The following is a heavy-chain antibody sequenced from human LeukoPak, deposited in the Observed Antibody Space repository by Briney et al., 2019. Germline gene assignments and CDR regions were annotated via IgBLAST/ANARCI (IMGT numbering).Heavy chain of an antibody. J-gene: IGHJ6*03. CDR3: ATHGSAHYYMDV. CDR2: ISASGGST. Sequence: GGSLRLSCAASGFTFSSYGMSWVRQAPGKGLKWVSDISASGGSTYYADSVKGRFTISRDNSKNTLHLQMDSLRAEDTAVYYCATHGSAHYYMDVWGKGTTVTISS. D-gene: IGHD2-2*03. V-gene: IGHV3-23*01. CDR1: GFTFSSYG.